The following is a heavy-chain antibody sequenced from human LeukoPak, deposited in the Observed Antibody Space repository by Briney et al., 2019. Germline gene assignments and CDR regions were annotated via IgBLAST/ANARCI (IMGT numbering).Heavy chain of an antibody. CDR1: GFTFSRHS. Sequence: GGSLRLSCAASGFTFSRHSINWVRQAPGKGLEWVSSISSSSSYIYYADSVKGRFTISRDNAKNSLYLQMNSLRAEDTAVYYCARDTDYYGSGSYSYWGQGTLVTVSS. V-gene: IGHV3-21*01. J-gene: IGHJ4*02. CDR3: ARDTDYYGSGSYSY. D-gene: IGHD3-10*01. CDR2: ISSSSSYI.